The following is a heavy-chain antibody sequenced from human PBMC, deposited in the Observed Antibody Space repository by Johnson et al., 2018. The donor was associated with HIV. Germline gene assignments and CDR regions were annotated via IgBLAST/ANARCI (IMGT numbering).Heavy chain of an antibody. CDR1: GFTVSSNY. CDR3: ARDPARSTMIEDAFDI. Sequence: VQLVESGGGLIQPGGSLRLSCAASGFTVSSNYMSWVRQAPGKGLEWVSSISGGSTYYADSRKGRFTISRDNSKNTLYLQMNSLRAEDTAVYYCARDPARSTMIEDAFDIWGQGTMVTVSS. CDR2: ISGGST. J-gene: IGHJ3*02. V-gene: IGHV3-53*01. D-gene: IGHD3-22*01.